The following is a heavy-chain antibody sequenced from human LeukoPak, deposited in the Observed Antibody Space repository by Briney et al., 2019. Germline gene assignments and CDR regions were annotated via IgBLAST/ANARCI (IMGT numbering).Heavy chain of an antibody. D-gene: IGHD3-10*01. CDR2: INVSGGAT. CDR3: ARGFGTPYYFDY. Sequence: PGGSLRLSCAASGFTLSNYAMTWVRQAPAKGREWVSTINVSGGATYYADSVKGRFTISRDNSKNTLYLQMNSLRAEDTAVYYCARGFGTPYYFDYWGQGTLVTVSS. J-gene: IGHJ4*02. V-gene: IGHV3-23*01. CDR1: GFTLSNYA.